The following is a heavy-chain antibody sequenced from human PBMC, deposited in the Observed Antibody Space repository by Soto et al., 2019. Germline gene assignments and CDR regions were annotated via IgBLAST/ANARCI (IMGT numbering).Heavy chain of an antibody. CDR1: GCSIINYY. V-gene: IGHV4-59*08. CDR2: IYYTGST. D-gene: IGHD1-7*01. Sequence: PSETLSLTCTVSGCSIINYYWSWIRQPPGKGLEWIGYIYYTGSTNYNPSLKSRVTISLDTSKNQFSLKLSSVTAADTAVYYCARHSWELRKTFDYWGQGTLVTVSS. CDR3: ARHSWELRKTFDY. J-gene: IGHJ4*01.